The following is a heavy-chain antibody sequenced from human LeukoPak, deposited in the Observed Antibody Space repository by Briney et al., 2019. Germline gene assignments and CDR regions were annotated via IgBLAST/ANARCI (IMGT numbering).Heavy chain of an antibody. CDR3: ARAYYYDSSGYPGYY. V-gene: IGHV1-46*01. CDR1: GYTFTSFY. D-gene: IGHD3-22*01. J-gene: IGHJ4*02. CDR2: INPSGGST. Sequence: ASVKVSCKASGYTFTSFYMQWVRQAPGQGLEWMGIINPSGGSTNYAQKFQGRVTMTRDMSTSTVYMELSSLRSEDTAVYYCARAYYYDSSGYPGYYWGQGTLVTVSS.